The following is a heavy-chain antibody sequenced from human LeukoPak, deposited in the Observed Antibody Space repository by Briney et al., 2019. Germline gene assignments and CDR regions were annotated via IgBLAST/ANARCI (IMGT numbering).Heavy chain of an antibody. D-gene: IGHD3-3*01. J-gene: IGHJ4*02. CDR1: GFTFSSYA. Sequence: GGSLRLSCAASGFTFSSYAMHWVRQAPGKGLEWVAVISYDGSNKYYADSVKGRFTISRDNSKNTLYLQMNSLRAEDTAVYYCARASGRFLEWLLYDPLDYWGQGTLVTVPS. CDR3: ARASGRFLEWLLYDPLDY. V-gene: IGHV3-30-3*01. CDR2: ISYDGSNK.